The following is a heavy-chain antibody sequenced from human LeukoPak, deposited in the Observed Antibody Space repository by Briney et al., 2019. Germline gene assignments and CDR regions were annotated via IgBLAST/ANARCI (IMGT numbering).Heavy chain of an antibody. Sequence: PGGSLRLSCAASGFTFSSYGMHWVRQAPGKGLEWVAVISYDGSNKYYADSVKGRFTISRDNSKNTLYLQMNSLRAEDTAVYYCAKGYSSGWYGYYYYGMDVWGQGTTVTVSS. CDR3: AKGYSSGWYGYYYYGMDV. J-gene: IGHJ6*02. V-gene: IGHV3-30*18. CDR1: GFTFSSYG. CDR2: ISYDGSNK. D-gene: IGHD6-19*01.